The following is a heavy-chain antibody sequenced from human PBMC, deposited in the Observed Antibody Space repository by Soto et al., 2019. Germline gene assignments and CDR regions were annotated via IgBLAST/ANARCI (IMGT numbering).Heavy chain of an antibody. J-gene: IGHJ5*02. CDR2: INQDGSEK. Sequence: PGGSLRLSCAASGFTFTGWWMDWARQTPGKGLEWVANINQDGSEKNYVDSVKGRFTISRDNAKNSVYLQMTSLTAEDSALYYCSRSLNAWGQGTLVTVSS. CDR1: GFTFTGWW. V-gene: IGHV3-7*01. CDR3: SRSLNA.